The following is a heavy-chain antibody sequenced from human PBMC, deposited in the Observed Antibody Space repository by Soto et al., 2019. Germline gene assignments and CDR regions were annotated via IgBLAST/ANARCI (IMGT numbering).Heavy chain of an antibody. CDR3: ARDISASDGDY. V-gene: IGHV4-38-2*02. J-gene: IGHJ4*02. Sequence: ASETLSLSCDVSGYSISSGYYWGWIRQPPGKGLEWIGNIHHSGSTYYNPSLKSRVTISIDTSTNQFSLSLRSVTAADTAVSYCARDISASDGDYWGQGILVTVS. CDR1: GYSISSGYY. CDR2: IHHSGST. D-gene: IGHD2-21*01.